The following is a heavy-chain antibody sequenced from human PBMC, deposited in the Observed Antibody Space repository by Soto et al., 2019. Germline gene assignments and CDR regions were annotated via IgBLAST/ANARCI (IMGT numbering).Heavy chain of an antibody. CDR2: MNSDGSTI. V-gene: IGHV3-74*01. CDR1: GFPFSGYW. CDR3: ARDVENDGNYYIDA. J-gene: IGHJ6*03. D-gene: IGHD1-1*01. Sequence: EVQLVESGGGLVQPGGSLRLSCAASGFPFSGYWMHWVRQAPGKGLVWVSRMNSDGSTINYADSVKGRFTISRDNAGNTLYLQMNSLRAEDTAVDYCARDVENDGNYYIDARGKGTTVTVSS.